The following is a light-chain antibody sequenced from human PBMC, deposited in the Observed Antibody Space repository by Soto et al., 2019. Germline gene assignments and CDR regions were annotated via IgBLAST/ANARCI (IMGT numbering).Light chain of an antibody. CDR3: QQSYSIPYT. CDR1: QSISNN. Sequence: DIQMTQSASSLSASVGDRVTITCRASQSISNNLNWHQQKPGKAPKVLIYAASSLQSGVPSRFSGSGSGTDFTLTISSLQPEDFATYYCQQSYSIPYTFGQGTKLEIK. J-gene: IGKJ2*01. V-gene: IGKV1-39*01. CDR2: AAS.